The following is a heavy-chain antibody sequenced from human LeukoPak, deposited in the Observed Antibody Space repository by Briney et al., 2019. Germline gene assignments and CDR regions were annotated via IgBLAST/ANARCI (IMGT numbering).Heavy chain of an antibody. CDR2: IIPIFGTA. Sequence: ASVKVSCKASGGTFSSYAISWVRQAPGQGLEWMGGIIPIFGTANYAQKFQGRVTITADEYTSTAYMELSSLRSEDTAVYYCARSGRVMPRWFDPWGQGTLVTVSS. D-gene: IGHD2-2*01. CDR3: ARSGRVMPRWFDP. CDR1: GGTFSSYA. J-gene: IGHJ5*02. V-gene: IGHV1-69*13.